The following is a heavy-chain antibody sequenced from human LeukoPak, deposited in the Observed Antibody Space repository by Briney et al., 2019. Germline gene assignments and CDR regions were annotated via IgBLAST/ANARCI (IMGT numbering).Heavy chain of an antibody. CDR2: INPNSGGT. Sequence: ASVKVSCKASGYTFTGYYMHWVRQAPGQGLEWMGWINPNSGGTNYAQKFQGRVTMTRDTSISTAYMELSRLRSDDTAVYYCARDRSPGDAFDIWGQGTMVTVSS. CDR1: GYTFTGYY. CDR3: ARDRSPGDAFDI. J-gene: IGHJ3*02. V-gene: IGHV1-2*02.